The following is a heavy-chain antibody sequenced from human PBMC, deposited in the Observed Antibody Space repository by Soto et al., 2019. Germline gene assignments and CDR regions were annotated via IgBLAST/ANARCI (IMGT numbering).Heavy chain of an antibody. V-gene: IGHV4-4*07. J-gene: IGHJ3*02. CDR1: GGSITISS. D-gene: IGHD2-15*01. Sequence: QVQLQESGPGLVKPSETLSLTCRVSGGSITISSWSWIRQTGGNGPACFGSISFTGIIKSNPSIRSRVTMSIDTSKNQFYLQQISVTTEDTAVDHCARGLSGRRSAFAFDIWGQGTVVTVSS. CDR3: ARGLSGRRSAFAFDI. CDR2: ISFTGII.